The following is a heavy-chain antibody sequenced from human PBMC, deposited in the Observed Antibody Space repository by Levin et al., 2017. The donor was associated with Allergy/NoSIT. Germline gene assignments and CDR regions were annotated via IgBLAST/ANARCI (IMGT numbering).Heavy chain of an antibody. V-gene: IGHV5-10-1*01. CDR3: ARQSEVPAAMLYYYYYYMDG. CDR2: IDPSDSYT. CDR1: GYSFTSYW. D-gene: IGHD2-2*01. Sequence: GESLKISCKGSGYSFTSYWISWVRQMPGKGLEWMGRIDPSDSYTNYSPSFQGHVTISADKSISTAYLQWSSLKASDTAMYYCARQSEVPAAMLYYYYYYMDGWGKGTTVTVSS. J-gene: IGHJ6*03.